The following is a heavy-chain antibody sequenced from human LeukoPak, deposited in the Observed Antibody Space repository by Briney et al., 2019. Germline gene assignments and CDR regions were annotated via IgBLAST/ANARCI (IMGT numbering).Heavy chain of an antibody. D-gene: IGHD3-3*01. V-gene: IGHV3-13*01. CDR1: GFTFSGYD. Sequence: GGSLRLSCAASGFTFSGYDMHWVRQATGKGLEWVSAIGTAGDTYYPGSVKGRFTISRENAKNSLYLQMNSLRAGDTAVYYCARGFWSGYYRDMDVWGQGTTVTVSS. CDR3: ARGFWSGYYRDMDV. J-gene: IGHJ6*02. CDR2: IGTAGDT.